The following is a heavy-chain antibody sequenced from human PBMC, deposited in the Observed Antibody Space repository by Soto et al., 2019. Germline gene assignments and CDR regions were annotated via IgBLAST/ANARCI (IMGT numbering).Heavy chain of an antibody. Sequence: ASVKVSCKASGYTFTSYGISWVRQAPGQGLEWMGWISAYNGNTNYAQKLQGRVTMTTDTSTSTAYMELRSLRSDETAVYYCARDLSGIPGDYYYYYGMDVWGQGTTVTVSS. CDR3: ARDLSGIPGDYYYYYGMDV. D-gene: IGHD3-10*01. J-gene: IGHJ6*02. CDR1: GYTFTSYG. V-gene: IGHV1-18*01. CDR2: ISAYNGNT.